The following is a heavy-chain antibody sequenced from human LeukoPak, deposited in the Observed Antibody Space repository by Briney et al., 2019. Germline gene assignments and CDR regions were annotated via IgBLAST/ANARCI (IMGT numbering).Heavy chain of an antibody. CDR3: AREGRYCSSTSCYSLYAFDI. CDR2: ISYDGSNK. D-gene: IGHD2-2*01. J-gene: IGHJ3*02. CDR1: EFTFSSYA. Sequence: PGGSLRLSCAASEFTFSSYAMHWVRQAPGKGLEWVAVISYDGSNKYYADSVKGRFTISRDNSKNTLYLQMNSLRAEDTAVYYCAREGRYCSSTSCYSLYAFDIWGQGTMVTVSS. V-gene: IGHV3-30-3*01.